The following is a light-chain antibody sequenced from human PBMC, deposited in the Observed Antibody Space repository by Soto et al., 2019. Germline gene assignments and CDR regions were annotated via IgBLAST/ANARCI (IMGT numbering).Light chain of an antibody. CDR1: SSNIGAGYD. J-gene: IGLJ1*01. V-gene: IGLV1-40*01. CDR2: GND. CDR3: QSYGSSPSANFV. Sequence: SVMAQAPSGSGAPGRRVTISFTGSSSNIGAGYDVHWYQQLPGKAPKLLIYGNDNRPSGVPERFSGSKSGTSASLAITGLRADDEADYYCQSYGSSPSANFVFGTGTKV.